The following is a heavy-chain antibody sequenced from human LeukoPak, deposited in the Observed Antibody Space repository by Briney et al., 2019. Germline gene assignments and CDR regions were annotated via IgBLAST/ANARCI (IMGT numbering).Heavy chain of an antibody. CDR3: TTGAFNNYDSSGGFDY. V-gene: IGHV3-15*01. CDR2: IRSRTDGGTT. Sequence: GGSLRLSCAASGFTFSSAWMSWVRQAPGKGLEWVGRIRSRTDGGTTDYAAPVKGRFTISRNDSKNTLYLQMNSLKTENTAVYYGTTGAFNNYDSSGGFDYWGQGTLVTVSS. D-gene: IGHD3-22*01. J-gene: IGHJ4*02. CDR1: GFTFSSAW.